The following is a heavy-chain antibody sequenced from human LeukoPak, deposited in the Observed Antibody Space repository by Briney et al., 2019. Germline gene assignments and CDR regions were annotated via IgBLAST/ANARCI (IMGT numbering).Heavy chain of an antibody. CDR2: MNPNSGNT. CDR3: ARDGYSYGRGSNWFDP. D-gene: IGHD5-18*01. V-gene: IGHV1-8*01. J-gene: IGHJ5*02. CDR1: GYTFTSYD. Sequence: ASVKVSCKASGYTFTSYDINWVRQATGQGLEWMGWMNPNSGNTGYAQKFQGRVTITRNTSISTAYMELSSLRSEDTAVYYCARDGYSYGRGSNWFDPWGQGTLVTVSS.